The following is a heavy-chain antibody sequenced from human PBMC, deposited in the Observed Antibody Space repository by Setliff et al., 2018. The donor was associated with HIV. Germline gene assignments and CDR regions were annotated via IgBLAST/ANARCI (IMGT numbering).Heavy chain of an antibody. V-gene: IGHV3-9*01. CDR3: AEDWVKGRDIAQAVDAFDI. CDR2: INWNSDNI. D-gene: IGHD6-13*01. CDR1: GFTFDDYA. J-gene: IGHJ3*02. Sequence: PGGSLRLSCAASGFTFDDYAMHWVRLTPGKGLEWVSGINWNSDNIGYAGSVKGRFTISRDNAKNSLHLQMNSLRAEDTALYYCAEDWVKGRDIAQAVDAFDIWGQGTMVTVSS.